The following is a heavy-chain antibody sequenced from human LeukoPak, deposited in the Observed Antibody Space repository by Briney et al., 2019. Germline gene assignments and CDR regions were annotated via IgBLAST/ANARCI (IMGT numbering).Heavy chain of an antibody. J-gene: IGHJ4*02. Sequence: PSGTLSLTCAVYGGSFSGYYWSWIRQPPGKGLEWIGEINHSGSTNYNPSLKSRVTISVDTSKNQFSLKLSSVTAADTAVYYCAREYYCSGGSCYSGNWGQGTLVTVSS. CDR3: AREYYCSGGSCYSGN. CDR1: GGSFSGYY. D-gene: IGHD2-15*01. CDR2: INHSGST. V-gene: IGHV4-34*01.